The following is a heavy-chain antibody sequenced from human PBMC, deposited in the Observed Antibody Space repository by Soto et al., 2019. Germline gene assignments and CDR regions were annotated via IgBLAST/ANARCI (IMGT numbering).Heavy chain of an antibody. J-gene: IGHJ6*02. D-gene: IGHD2-2*01. Sequence: ASVKVSCKASGFTFTSSAVQWVRQARGQRLEWIGWIVVGSGNTNYAQKFQERVTITRDMSTSTAYMELSSLRSEDTAMYYCGTPAGYYYYGLDVWGQGTTVTVS. CDR1: GFTFTSSA. CDR3: GTPAGYYYYGLDV. V-gene: IGHV1-58*01. CDR2: IVVGSGNT.